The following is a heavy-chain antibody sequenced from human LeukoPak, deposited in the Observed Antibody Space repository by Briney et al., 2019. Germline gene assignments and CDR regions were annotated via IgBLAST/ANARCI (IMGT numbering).Heavy chain of an antibody. J-gene: IGHJ5*02. D-gene: IGHD6-13*01. V-gene: IGHV4-59*08. CDR2: IYYSGST. Sequence: PSETLSLTCTVSGGSISSYYWSWIRQPPGKGLEWIGYIYYSGSTNYNPSLKSRVTISVDTSKNQFSLKLSSVTAADTAVYYCARQGIAAAYQANWFDPWGQETLVTVSS. CDR3: ARQGIAAAYQANWFDP. CDR1: GGSISSYY.